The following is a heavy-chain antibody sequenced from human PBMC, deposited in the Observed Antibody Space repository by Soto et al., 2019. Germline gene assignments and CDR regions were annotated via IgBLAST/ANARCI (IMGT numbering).Heavy chain of an antibody. V-gene: IGHV3-48*03. CDR3: ARDTPPAELGY. Sequence: GGSLRLSCEASGFSFSDYEMNWVRQFPGEGLEWVAYIARDGETTFYADSVEGRFVVSRDNAKNSLFLQMDRLTGDDTAVYLCARDTPPAELGYWGQGSLVTVSS. D-gene: IGHD1-1*01. CDR2: IARDGETT. J-gene: IGHJ4*02. CDR1: GFSFSDYE.